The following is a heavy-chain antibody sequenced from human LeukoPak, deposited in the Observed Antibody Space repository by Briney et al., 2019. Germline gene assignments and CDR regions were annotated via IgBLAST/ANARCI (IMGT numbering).Heavy chain of an antibody. CDR2: IYSGGST. CDR1: GFTVTSNY. V-gene: IGHV3-53*01. CDR3: ARDHSDEMFCSGGACFASWFDP. Sequence: GGSLRLSCAASGFTVTSNYMNWVRQAPGKGLEWVSVIYSGGSTYYADSVKGRFTISRDNSKNTLYLQMNSLRAEDTAVYYCARDHSDEMFCSGGACFASWFDPWGQGTLVTVSS. D-gene: IGHD2-21*02. J-gene: IGHJ5*02.